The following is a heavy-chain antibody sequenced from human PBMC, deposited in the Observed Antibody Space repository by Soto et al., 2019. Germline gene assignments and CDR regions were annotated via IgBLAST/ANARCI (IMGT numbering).Heavy chain of an antibody. V-gene: IGHV4-59*08. Sequence: SETLSLTCTVSGSPISSYYWSWFRQPPGQGLEWVGYVYYTGTTTYSPSLKSRVTISVDASKSQFSLNLRSVTAADTAVYYCARLGDCYQVFDYWGHGDLVTVSS. CDR1: GSPISSYY. D-gene: IGHD2-21*01. CDR2: VYYTGTT. J-gene: IGHJ4*01. CDR3: ARLGDCYQVFDY.